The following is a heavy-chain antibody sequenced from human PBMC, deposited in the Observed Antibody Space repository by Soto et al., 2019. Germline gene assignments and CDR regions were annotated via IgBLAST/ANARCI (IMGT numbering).Heavy chain of an antibody. Sequence: QVQLVESGGGGVQPGRSLRLSWAAPGFTFSLYGMHGVRQAPGKGLEGGAVIWYDGSDKFYADSVKGRFTISRDNSKNTLYLQMNSLRDEDTAVYYCARGLRGISFYGMDVWGQGTTVIVSS. J-gene: IGHJ6*02. V-gene: IGHV3-33*01. D-gene: IGHD3-16*01. CDR3: ARGLRGISFYGMDV. CDR1: GFTFSLYG. CDR2: IWYDGSDK.